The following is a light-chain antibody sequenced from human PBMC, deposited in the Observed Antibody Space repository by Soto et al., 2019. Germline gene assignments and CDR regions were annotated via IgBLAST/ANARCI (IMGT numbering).Light chain of an antibody. CDR3: QQYNNWPQT. Sequence: EIVLTQSPATLSFSPGERATLSCRASQSVDTYLAWYQHRPGQAPRLLIYDASNRATGISARFSGSGFGTDFTLTISSLQSEDFAVYYCQQYNNWPQTFGQGNKGDIK. CDR2: DAS. V-gene: IGKV3-11*01. J-gene: IGKJ1*01. CDR1: QSVDTY.